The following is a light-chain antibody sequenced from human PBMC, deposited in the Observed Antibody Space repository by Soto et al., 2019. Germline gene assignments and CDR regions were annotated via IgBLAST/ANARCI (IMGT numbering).Light chain of an antibody. J-gene: IGKJ2*03. CDR2: DAS. V-gene: IGKV1-5*01. Sequence: DIPMTQSPSTLSASVGDRVTITCRSSQSISFWLAWYQQKPGKAPKLLIYDASTLYSGVPSRFSGSRSGTEFTLTSSRLQPDDFASYYCQQYNSFAPYSFGQGTKLEI. CDR3: QQYNSFAPYS. CDR1: QSISFW.